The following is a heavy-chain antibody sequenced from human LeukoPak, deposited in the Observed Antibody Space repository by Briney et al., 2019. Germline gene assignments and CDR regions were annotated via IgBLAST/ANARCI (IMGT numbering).Heavy chain of an antibody. CDR1: GFTVSSNY. J-gene: IGHJ6*03. D-gene: IGHD3-22*01. Sequence: GGSLRLSCAASGFTVSSNYMSWVRQAPGKGLEWVSVIYSGGSTYYADSVKGRFTISRDNSKNTLYLQMNSLRAEDTAVYYCARDSRDYDSSGYYFDYMDVWAKGPRSPSP. V-gene: IGHV3-53*01. CDR3: ARDSRDYDSSGYYFDYMDV. CDR2: IYSGGST.